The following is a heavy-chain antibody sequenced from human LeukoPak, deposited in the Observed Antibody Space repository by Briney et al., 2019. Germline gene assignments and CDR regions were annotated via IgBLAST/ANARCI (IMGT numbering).Heavy chain of an antibody. J-gene: IGHJ4*02. CDR3: ASSDSSGYPTAGFDY. CDR2: IYYSGST. CDR1: GDSISSYY. Sequence: SETLSLTCTVSGDSISSYYWSWIRQPPGEGLEWIGYIYYSGSTSYNPSLKSRVTMSIDTSKNQFSLKLSSVTAADTAVYYCASSDSSGYPTAGFDYWGQGTLVTVSS. D-gene: IGHD3-22*01. V-gene: IGHV4-59*01.